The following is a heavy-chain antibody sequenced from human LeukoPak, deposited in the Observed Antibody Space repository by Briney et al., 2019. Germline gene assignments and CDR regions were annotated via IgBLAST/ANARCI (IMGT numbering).Heavy chain of an antibody. CDR3: ARGGYDSYFEF. V-gene: IGHV4-4*02. D-gene: IGHD5-12*01. CDR2: IYHSGSI. J-gene: IGHJ4*02. CDR1: GGPVSSSNW. Sequence: SETLSLICAVSGGPVSSSNWWSWVRQPPGKGLEWIGEIYHSGSINYNPSLKSRATLSVDKSKNQFSLKLSSVTAADTATYYCARGGYDSYFEFWGKGTWSPSPQ.